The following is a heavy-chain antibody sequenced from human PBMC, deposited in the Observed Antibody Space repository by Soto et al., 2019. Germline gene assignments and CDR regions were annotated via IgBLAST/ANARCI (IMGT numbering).Heavy chain of an antibody. CDR2: IYYSGST. CDR1: GGSISSYY. V-gene: IGHV4-59*01. Sequence: SETLSLTCTVSGGSISSYYWSWIRQPPGTGLEWIGYIYYSGSTNYNPSLKSRVTISVDTSKNQFSLKLSSVTAADTAVYYCARERSLQYYYYGMDVWGQGTTVTVSS. CDR3: ARERSLQYYYYGMDV. J-gene: IGHJ6*02.